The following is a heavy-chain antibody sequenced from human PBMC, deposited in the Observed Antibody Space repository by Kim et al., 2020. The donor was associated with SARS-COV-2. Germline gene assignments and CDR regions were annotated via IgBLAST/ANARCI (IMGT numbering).Heavy chain of an antibody. CDR3: ARSELLGSNFDY. Sequence: SETLSLTCTVSGGSISSYYWSWIRQPPGKGLEWIGYIYYSGSTNYNPSLKSRVTISVDTSKNQFSLKLSSVTAADTAVYYCARSELLGSNFDYWGQGTLVTVSS. D-gene: IGHD1-26*01. CDR2: IYYSGST. CDR1: GGSISSYY. J-gene: IGHJ4*02. V-gene: IGHV4-59*01.